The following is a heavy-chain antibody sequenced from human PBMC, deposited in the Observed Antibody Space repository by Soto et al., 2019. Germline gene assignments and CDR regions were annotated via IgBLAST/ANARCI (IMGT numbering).Heavy chain of an antibody. CDR3: ARVRIAAAPLYYYGMDV. D-gene: IGHD6-13*01. CDR2: INPSGGST. V-gene: IGHV1-46*01. Sequence: QVQLVQSGAEVKKPGASVKVSCKASGYTFTSYYMHWVRQAPGQGLEWMGIINPSGGSTSYAQKFQGRVTMTRDTSTSTVYMELSSLRSEDTAVYYCARVRIAAAPLYYYGMDVWGQGTTVTVSS. J-gene: IGHJ6*02. CDR1: GYTFTSYY.